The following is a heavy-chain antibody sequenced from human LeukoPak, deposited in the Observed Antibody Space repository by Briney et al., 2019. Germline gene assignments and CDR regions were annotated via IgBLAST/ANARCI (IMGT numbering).Heavy chain of an antibody. Sequence: ASVTVSCKTSGYSFTSYYIHWVRQPPGQGLEWMGIINPSGGSTTYAQKFQGRLTMASETSTSTVYMELSSLRSEDTAMYYCARSSAFYNEADMWGQGTMVTVS. CDR3: ARSSAFYNEADM. CDR2: INPSGGST. D-gene: IGHD2/OR15-2a*01. V-gene: IGHV1-46*01. CDR1: GYSFTSYY. J-gene: IGHJ3*02.